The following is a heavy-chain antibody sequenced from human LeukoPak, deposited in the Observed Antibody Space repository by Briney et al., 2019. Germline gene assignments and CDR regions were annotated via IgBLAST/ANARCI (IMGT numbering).Heavy chain of an antibody. J-gene: IGHJ4*02. Sequence: PGGSLRLSCAASGLTFSSYATSWVRQAPGKGLEWVSGISVTGANTYYADSVKGRFTISRDTSKNTLYLQMNSLRADDTAVYYCAKDAYSSGWYLDFWGQGTLVTVSS. D-gene: IGHD6-19*01. CDR2: ISVTGANT. CDR3: AKDAYSSGWYLDF. V-gene: IGHV3-23*01. CDR1: GLTFSSYA.